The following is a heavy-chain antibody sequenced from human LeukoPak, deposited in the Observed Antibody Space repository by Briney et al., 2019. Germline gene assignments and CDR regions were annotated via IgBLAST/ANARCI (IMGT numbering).Heavy chain of an antibody. CDR2: IYPDDSDT. J-gene: IGHJ4*02. D-gene: IGHD5-12*01. CDR1: EYSFPNYC. CDR3: ARPRSGYDSYADY. Sequence: GESLKISCKHSEYSFPNYCIGWVRQMPGKGLEWMGIIYPDDSDTRYSPSFQGQVTISADKSISTAYLQWSSLKASDTAMYYCARPRSGYDSYADYWGQGTLVTVSS. V-gene: IGHV5-51*01.